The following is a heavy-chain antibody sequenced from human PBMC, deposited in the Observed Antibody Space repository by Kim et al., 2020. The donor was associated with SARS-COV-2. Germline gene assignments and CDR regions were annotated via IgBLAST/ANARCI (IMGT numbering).Heavy chain of an antibody. CDR1: GFSFGGYA. Sequence: GGSLRLSCVASGFSFGGYAMSWVRQAPGKGLEWVSGISGSGTTTYYPDFVKGRFTISRDNSENTLYLEVGRLRAEETAVYYCAKHDCGGDCATFFDYWG. J-gene: IGHJ4*01. CDR2: ISGSGTTT. V-gene: IGHV3-23*01. CDR3: AKHDCGGDCATFFDY. D-gene: IGHD2-21*02.